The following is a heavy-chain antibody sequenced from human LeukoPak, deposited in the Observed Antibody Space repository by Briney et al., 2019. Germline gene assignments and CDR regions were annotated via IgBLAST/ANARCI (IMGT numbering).Heavy chain of an antibody. D-gene: IGHD6-6*01. CDR1: GGSISRSGYY. J-gene: IGHJ6*02. V-gene: IGHV4-31*03. CDR2: IYYSGST. Sequence: SETLSLTCTVSGGSISRSGYYWRWIRQHSGKGLEWIGYIYYSGSTYYNPSLKSRVTISVDTSKNQFSLKLSSVTAADTAVYYCARDLRSSSSSGINYYGMDVWGQGTTVTVSS. CDR3: ARDLRSSSSSGINYYGMDV.